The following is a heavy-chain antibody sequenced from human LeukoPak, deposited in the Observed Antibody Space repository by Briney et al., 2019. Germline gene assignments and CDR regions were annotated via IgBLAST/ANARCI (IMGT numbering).Heavy chain of an antibody. CDR2: IIPMFGTT. CDR1: GGIFSNSA. D-gene: IGHD2-2*01. CDR3: ARDLADIVVDPPAMPYYFDY. V-gene: IGHV1-69*01. J-gene: IGHJ4*02. Sequence: SVKVSCKVSGGIFSNSAISWVRHDPGQGLEYMGGIIPMFGTTNYARRFQGRLTITADESTSTTYMELSSLRSEDTAVYYCARDLADIVVDPPAMPYYFDYWGQGTVVTVSS.